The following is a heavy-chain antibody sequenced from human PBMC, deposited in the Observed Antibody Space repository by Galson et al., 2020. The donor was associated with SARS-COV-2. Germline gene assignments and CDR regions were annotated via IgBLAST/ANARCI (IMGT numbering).Heavy chain of an antibody. Sequence: QLGESLKISCAASGFALSNSAMHWVRQAPGKGLEWVAIISYDGTTKYNSDSVKGRFTIPRDISKNTLYLQMNSLRPEDTAVYYCAREADVQTSIWYGYWGQGARVSGSS. CDR1: GFALSNSA. J-gene: IGHJ4*02. CDR2: ISYDGTTK. V-gene: IGHV3-30*04. CDR3: AREADVQTSIWYGY. D-gene: IGHD6-13*01.